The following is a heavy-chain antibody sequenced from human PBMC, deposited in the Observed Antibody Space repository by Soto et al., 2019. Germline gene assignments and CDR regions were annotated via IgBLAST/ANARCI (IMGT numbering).Heavy chain of an antibody. D-gene: IGHD6-6*01. CDR1: GFTFSSYA. Sequence: QVQLVESGGGVVQPGRSLRLSCAASGFTFSSYAMHWVRQAPGKGLEWVAVISYDGSKKYYAESVKGRFAISRKNSKNTQYLQMNSLRAEDTAVYYCARDHFDLAARPPWGSGDYSGQGTLVTVSS. V-gene: IGHV3-30*09. CDR2: ISYDGSKK. CDR3: ARDHFDLAARPPWGSGDY. J-gene: IGHJ4*02.